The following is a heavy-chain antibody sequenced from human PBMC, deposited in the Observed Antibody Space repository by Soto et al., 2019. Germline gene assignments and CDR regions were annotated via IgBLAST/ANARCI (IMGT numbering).Heavy chain of an antibody. J-gene: IGHJ4*02. Sequence: PGGSLRLSCAASGFRFSDHYMTWIRQAPGKGLEWVSKISGGGTTMYYADSVKGRFTVSRDNAKNSLYLQMSSLRAEDTAVYYCAGDPYYYGSAFWGQGTLVTVSS. V-gene: IGHV3-11*01. CDR2: ISGGGTTM. CDR3: AGDPYYYGSAF. CDR1: GFRFSDHY. D-gene: IGHD3-10*01.